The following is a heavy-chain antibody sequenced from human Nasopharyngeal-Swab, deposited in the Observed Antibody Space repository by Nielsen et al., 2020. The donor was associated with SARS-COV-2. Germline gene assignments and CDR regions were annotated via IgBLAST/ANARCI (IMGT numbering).Heavy chain of an antibody. V-gene: IGHV1-2*06. CDR3: ARVDLGYCSSTSCYPPNYYYYGMDV. J-gene: IGHJ6*02. CDR2: INPNSGGT. D-gene: IGHD2-2*01. CDR1: GYTFTGYY. Sequence: ASVKVSCKASGYTFTGYYMHWVRQAPGQGLEWMGRINPNSGGTNYAQKFQGRVTMTRDTSISTAYMELSRLRSDDTAVYYCARVDLGYCSSTSCYPPNYYYYGMDVWGQGTTVTVSS.